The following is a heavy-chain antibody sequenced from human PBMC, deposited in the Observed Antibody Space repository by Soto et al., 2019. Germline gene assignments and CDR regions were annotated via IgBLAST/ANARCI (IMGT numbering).Heavy chain of an antibody. CDR2: IFRGDTT. V-gene: IGHV3-66*01. Sequence: PGGSLRLSCAVSGLTVSGNFMTWVRQAPGKGLEFVAVIFRGDTTKYADSVKGRFTISRDNSKNTLYLQMNSLRAEDRAVYYCARCGAADGSIWSGVADHWGPGNLVTVSS. CDR3: ARCGAADGSIWSGVADH. D-gene: IGHD6-13*01. CDR1: GLTVSGNF. J-gene: IGHJ4*02.